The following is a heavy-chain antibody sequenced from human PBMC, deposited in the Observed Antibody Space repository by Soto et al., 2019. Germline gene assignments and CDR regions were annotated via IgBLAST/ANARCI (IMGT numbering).Heavy chain of an antibody. Sequence: ASVKVCCKASGYTFTSYGISWVRQAPGQGLEWMGWISTYNGNTNYAQKLQGRVTMTTDTSTSTAYMELRSLRSDDTAVYYCARDLSPSRGSWFAPWGQGTLVTVSS. CDR2: ISTYNGNT. V-gene: IGHV1-18*04. CDR1: GYTFTSYG. CDR3: ARDLSPSRGSWFAP. J-gene: IGHJ5*02.